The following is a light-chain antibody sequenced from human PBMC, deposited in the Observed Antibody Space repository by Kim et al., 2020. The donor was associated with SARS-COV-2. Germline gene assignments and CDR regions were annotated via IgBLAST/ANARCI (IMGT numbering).Light chain of an antibody. CDR3: NSRDSSGNHPVV. Sequence: LGQTVRITCQGDSLRRYFASWYQQKPGQAPILVIYGKNNRPSGIPDRFSGSSSGNTASLTITGAQAEDEADYYCNSRDSSGNHPVVFGGGTQLTVL. V-gene: IGLV3-19*01. J-gene: IGLJ2*01. CDR2: GKN. CDR1: SLRRYF.